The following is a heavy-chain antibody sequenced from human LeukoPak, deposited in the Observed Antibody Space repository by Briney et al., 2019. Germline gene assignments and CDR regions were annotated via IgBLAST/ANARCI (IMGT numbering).Heavy chain of an antibody. V-gene: IGHV4-30-4*08. CDR1: GGSISSGDYY. J-gene: IGHJ6*03. D-gene: IGHD6-13*01. CDR3: ARAVCSWYPSCMDV. CDR2: IYYSGST. Sequence: RTSETLSLTCTVSGGSISSGDYYWSWIRQPPGKGLEWIGYIYYSGSTYYNPSLKSRVTISVDTSKNQFSLKLSSVTAADTAVYYCARAVCSWYPSCMDVWGKGTTVTVSS.